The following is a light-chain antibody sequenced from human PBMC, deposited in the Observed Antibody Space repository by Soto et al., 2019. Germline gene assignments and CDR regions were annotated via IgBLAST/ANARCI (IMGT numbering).Light chain of an antibody. CDR3: SSYTGSSTPYV. Sequence: QSALTQPASVSGSPGQSITFSCTGTSSDVGSYTYVSWYQQHPGKAPQVMIYEVSYRPSGVSNRFSGSKSGNTASLTISGLQAEDEADYYCSSYTGSSTPYVFGTGTKLTVL. CDR1: SSDVGSYTY. CDR2: EVS. V-gene: IGLV2-14*01. J-gene: IGLJ1*01.